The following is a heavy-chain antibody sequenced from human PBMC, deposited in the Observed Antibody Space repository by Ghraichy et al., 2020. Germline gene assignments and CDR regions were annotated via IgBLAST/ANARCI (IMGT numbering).Heavy chain of an antibody. J-gene: IGHJ3*02. CDR1: GGSFSGYY. V-gene: IGHV4-34*01. CDR2: INHSGST. Sequence: SETLSLTCAVYGGSFSGYYWSWIRQPPGKGLEWIGEINHSGSTNYNPSLKSRVTISVDTSKNQFSLKLSSVTAADTAVYYCATCRFDYVWGSYRPSCAFDIWGQGTMVTVSS. CDR3: ATCRFDYVWGSYRPSCAFDI. D-gene: IGHD3-16*02.